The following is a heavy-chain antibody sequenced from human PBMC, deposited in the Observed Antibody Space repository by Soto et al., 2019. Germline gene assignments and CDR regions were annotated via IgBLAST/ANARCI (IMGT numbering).Heavy chain of an antibody. J-gene: IGHJ5*02. Sequence: GGSLRLSCAASGFTFSSYDMHWVRQATGKGLEWVSAIGTAGDTYYPGSVKGRFTISRENAKNSLYLQMNSLRAGDTAVYYCARSYYDFWSGPNWFDPWGQGTLVTVSS. CDR2: IGTAGDT. D-gene: IGHD3-3*01. CDR1: GFTFSSYD. V-gene: IGHV3-13*01. CDR3: ARSYYDFWSGPNWFDP.